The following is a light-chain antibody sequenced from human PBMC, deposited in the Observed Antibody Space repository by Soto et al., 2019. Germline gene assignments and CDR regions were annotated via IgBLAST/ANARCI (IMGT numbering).Light chain of an antibody. V-gene: IGKV1D-16*01. CDR1: QDIGNW. CDR3: QQYDSYSWT. Sequence: DIQLTQSPSSVSASVGDRVTITCRASQDIGNWLLWYQQKTGKAPKLLIFGASSLQSGVPSRFRGNRSGTEFTLTISRLQTDDFASYYCQQYDSYSWTFGQGTKVDIK. CDR2: GAS. J-gene: IGKJ1*01.